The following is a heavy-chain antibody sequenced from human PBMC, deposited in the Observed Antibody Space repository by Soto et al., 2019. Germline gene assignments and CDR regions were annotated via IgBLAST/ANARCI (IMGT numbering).Heavy chain of an antibody. CDR3: ARGGGFCGADCYKGGIDY. D-gene: IGHD2-21*02. CDR1: GFTFSPYT. Sequence: VGSLRLSCAASGFTFSPYTMHWVCQTPGKGLEWVAVISYDGSDKYYAGSVRGRFTISRDNSKNTLFLQMNSLRAEDTALYYCARGGGFCGADCYKGGIDYWGQGALVTVSS. V-gene: IGHV3-30-3*01. CDR2: ISYDGSDK. J-gene: IGHJ4*02.